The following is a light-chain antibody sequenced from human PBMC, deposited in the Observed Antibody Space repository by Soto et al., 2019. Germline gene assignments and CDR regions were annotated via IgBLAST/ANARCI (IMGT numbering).Light chain of an antibody. V-gene: IGLV1-51*02. CDR3: GSWDSSLRAVV. Sequence: QSVLPQPHSVSAAPGQTVTLSCSGSRSNIGNNFVSWYQQVPGTAPKLLIYENNKRPSGIPDRFSGSKSGTSVTLGITGLQTGDEADYYCGSWDSSLRAVVFGGGTKVTVL. CDR2: ENN. CDR1: RSNIGNNF. J-gene: IGLJ3*02.